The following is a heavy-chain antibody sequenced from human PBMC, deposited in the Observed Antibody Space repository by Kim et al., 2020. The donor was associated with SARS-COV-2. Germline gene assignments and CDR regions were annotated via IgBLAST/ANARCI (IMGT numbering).Heavy chain of an antibody. CDR3: ARGLSFLEWYPPPGGD. V-gene: IGHV1-8*01. D-gene: IGHD3-3*01. J-gene: IGHJ4*02. CDR2: MNPNSGNT. CDR1: GYTFTSYD. Sequence: ASVKVSCKASGYTFTSYDINWVRQATGQGLEWMGWMNPNSGNTGYAQKFQGRVTMTRNTSISTAYMELSSLRSEDTAVYYCARGLSFLEWYPPPGGDWGQGTLVTVSS.